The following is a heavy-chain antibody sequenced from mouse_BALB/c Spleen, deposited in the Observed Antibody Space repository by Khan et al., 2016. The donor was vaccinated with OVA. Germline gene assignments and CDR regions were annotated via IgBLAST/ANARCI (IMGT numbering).Heavy chain of an antibody. Sequence: VQLKESGPGLVKPSQSLSLTCTVTGYSITSGYGWNWIRQFPGNKLEWMGYISYSGSTNYNPSLKSRISITRDTSKNQFFLQLNSVTTEDTATXYRARTARIKYWGQGTTLTVSS. D-gene: IGHD1-2*01. CDR1: GYSITSGYG. CDR2: ISYSGST. J-gene: IGHJ2*01. CDR3: ARTARIKY. V-gene: IGHV3-2*02.